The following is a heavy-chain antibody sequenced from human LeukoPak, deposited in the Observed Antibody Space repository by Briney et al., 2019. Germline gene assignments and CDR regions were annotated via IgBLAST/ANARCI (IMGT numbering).Heavy chain of an antibody. CDR2: INHSGST. Sequence: SETLSLTCAVYGGSFSGYYWSWIRQPPGKGLEWIGEINHSGSTNYNPSLKSRVAISVDTSKNQFSLKLSSVTAADTAVYYCARGGENIVVVPAAIFLDPWGQGTLVTVSS. V-gene: IGHV4-34*01. D-gene: IGHD2-2*01. CDR3: ARGGENIVVVPAAIFLDP. J-gene: IGHJ5*02. CDR1: GGSFSGYY.